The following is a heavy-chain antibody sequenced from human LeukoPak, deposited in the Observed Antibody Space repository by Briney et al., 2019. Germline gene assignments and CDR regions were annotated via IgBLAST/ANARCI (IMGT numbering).Heavy chain of an antibody. J-gene: IGHJ4*02. CDR3: TAGLYDTGGVDH. CDR2: DRGTK. V-gene: IGHV3-66*01. D-gene: IGHD3-22*01. CDR1: GFIFMNAW. Sequence: SGGSLRLSCTASGFIFMNAWMTWVRQAPGKGLEWVGRDRGTKDYAAPVKDRFNISRDNSKNTLYLVMINLKTEDTAVYYCTAGLYDTGGVDHWGQGTLVTVSS.